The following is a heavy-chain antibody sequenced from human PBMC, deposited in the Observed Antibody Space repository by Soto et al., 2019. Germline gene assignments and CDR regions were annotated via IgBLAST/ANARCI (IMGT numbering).Heavy chain of an antibody. CDR2: IHNGERT. J-gene: IGHJ4*02. V-gene: IGHV4-59*01. D-gene: IGHD4-17*01. CDR1: GASLSSCY. Sequence: PSETLSLTCSVSGASLSSCYWSWFRQAPGKGLEYTGYIHNGERTNYNPSLESRVTISADTSKNQCSLRLSSVTAADTAMYYCSYGDSPGPIDHWGQGTLVNVSS. CDR3: SYGDSPGPIDH.